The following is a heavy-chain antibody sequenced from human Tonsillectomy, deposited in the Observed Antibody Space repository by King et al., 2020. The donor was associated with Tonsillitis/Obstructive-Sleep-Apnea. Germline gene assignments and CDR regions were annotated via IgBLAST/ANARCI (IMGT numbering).Heavy chain of an antibody. CDR3: ARDQRPIAGAFDN. J-gene: IGHJ3*02. Sequence: VQLQESGPGLVKPSETLSLTCTVSGGSISSYYWSWIRQPPGKGLEWIGYIYYSGSTNYNPPLKSRVTISVDTSKKQFSLKLRSVTAADTAVYYCARDQRPIAGAFDNLGQGTMVTVSS. D-gene: IGHD1-20*01. CDR1: GGSISSYY. CDR2: IYYSGST. V-gene: IGHV4-59*01.